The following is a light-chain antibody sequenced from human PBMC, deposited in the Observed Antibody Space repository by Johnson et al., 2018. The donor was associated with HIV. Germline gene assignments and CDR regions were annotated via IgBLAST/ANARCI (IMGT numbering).Light chain of an antibody. CDR2: ENN. CDR3: GTWDSSGTAGRVDV. CDR1: SSNIGSNY. Sequence: QAVLTQPPSMSAAPGQRVTISCSGSSSNIGSNYVSWYQQFPGTAPKLLIFENNHRPSGIPDRFSGSKSGTSATLVITGLQTGDEAEYFCGTWDSSGTAGRVDVFGTGTKVTVL. V-gene: IGLV1-51*02. J-gene: IGLJ1*01.